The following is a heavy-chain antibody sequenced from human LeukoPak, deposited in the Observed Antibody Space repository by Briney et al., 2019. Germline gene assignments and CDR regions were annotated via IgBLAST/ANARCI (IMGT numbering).Heavy chain of an antibody. J-gene: IGHJ4*02. V-gene: IGHV3-9*01. CDR1: GFNFDDYA. CDR2: ISWNSGSI. Sequence: GGSLRLSCAGSGFNFDDYAMHWVRQAPGKGLEWVSGISWNSGSIGYADSVKGRFTISRDNANNSLYLQMNSLRAEDTALYYCAKDATGLVGPFDYWGQGTLVTVSS. CDR3: AKDATGLVGPFDY. D-gene: IGHD6-19*01.